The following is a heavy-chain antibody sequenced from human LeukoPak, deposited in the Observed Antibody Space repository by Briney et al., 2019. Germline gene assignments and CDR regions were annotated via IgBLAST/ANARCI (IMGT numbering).Heavy chain of an antibody. D-gene: IGHD3-22*01. J-gene: IGHJ4*02. V-gene: IGHV4-39*07. Sequence: SETLSLTCTVSGGSISSSSYYWGWIRQPPGKGLEWSGSIYYSGSTYYNPSLKSRVTISVATSKNQFSLKLSSVTAADTAVYYCARGTEKGYYYDSSGYYSPPDYWGQGTLVTVSS. CDR1: GGSISSSSYY. CDR2: IYYSGST. CDR3: ARGTEKGYYYDSSGYYSPPDY.